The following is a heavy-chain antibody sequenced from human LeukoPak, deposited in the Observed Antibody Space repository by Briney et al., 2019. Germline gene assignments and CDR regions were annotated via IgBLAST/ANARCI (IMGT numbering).Heavy chain of an antibody. CDR2: IYYSGST. Sequence: ASETLSLTCTVSGGSISGYYWSWIRQPPGKGLEWIGYIYYSGSTNYNPSLKSRVTISVDTSKNQFSLRLSSVTAADTAVYYCARDRNWFDPWGQGTLVTVSS. CDR1: GGSISGYY. J-gene: IGHJ5*02. CDR3: ARDRNWFDP. V-gene: IGHV4-59*12.